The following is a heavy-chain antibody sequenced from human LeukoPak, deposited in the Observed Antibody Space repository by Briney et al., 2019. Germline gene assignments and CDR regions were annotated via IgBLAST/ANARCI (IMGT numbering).Heavy chain of an antibody. CDR2: IGSTGAYI. CDR1: GFTFSSYS. D-gene: IGHD2-15*01. J-gene: IGHJ4*02. CDR3: ARDRWELLRTVDY. V-gene: IGHV3-21*01. Sequence: GGSLRLSCAASGFTFSSYSMNWVRQAPGKGLEWLSSIGSTGAYIFYADSVKGRFTISRDNAKNSLYLQMNSLRAEDTAVYYCARDRWELLRTVDYWGQGTLVTVSS.